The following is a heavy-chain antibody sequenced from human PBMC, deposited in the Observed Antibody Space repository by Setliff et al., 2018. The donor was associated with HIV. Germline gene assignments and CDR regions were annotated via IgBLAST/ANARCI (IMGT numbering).Heavy chain of an antibody. Sequence: SETLSLTCTVSGGSITDYYWTWIRQPAGKGLEWIGRVYSSGSTNCNPSLKSRVTMSVDTSTKQFSLKLSSATAADTAVYYCARDSVYGYDLWGQGTLVTVS. J-gene: IGHJ5*02. D-gene: IGHD5-18*01. CDR3: ARDSVYGYDL. CDR2: VYSSGST. V-gene: IGHV4-4*07. CDR1: GGSITDYY.